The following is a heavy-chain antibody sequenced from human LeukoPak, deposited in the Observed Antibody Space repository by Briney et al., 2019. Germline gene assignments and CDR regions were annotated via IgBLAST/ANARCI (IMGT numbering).Heavy chain of an antibody. CDR2: ISGSGGST. J-gene: IGHJ3*02. CDR1: GFTFSSYA. Sequence: GGSLRLSCAASGFTFSSYAMSWVRQAPGKGLEWVSAISGSGGSTYYADSVKGRFTISRDNSKNTLYLQMNSLRAEDTAVYYCAKRLGSGWLSGSYYGTAFDIWGQGTMVTVSS. V-gene: IGHV3-23*01. D-gene: IGHD1-26*01. CDR3: AKRLGSGWLSGSYYGTAFDI.